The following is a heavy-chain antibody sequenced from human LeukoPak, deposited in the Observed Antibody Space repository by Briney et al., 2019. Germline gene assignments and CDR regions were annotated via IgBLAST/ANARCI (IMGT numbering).Heavy chain of an antibody. J-gene: IGHJ5*02. CDR3: ARDTGQYTPGTPGFTRFDP. CDR1: GGSISSINYY. CDR2: IYNSGST. D-gene: IGHD2-15*01. Sequence: SETLSLTCTVSGGSISSINYYWGWIRQPTGKGLEWIGSIYNSGSTYYNPSFKSRVIVSLDTSKNQSSLRLTSVTAADTAVYYCARDTGQYTPGTPGFTRFDPWGEGTLVTVSS. V-gene: IGHV4-39*07.